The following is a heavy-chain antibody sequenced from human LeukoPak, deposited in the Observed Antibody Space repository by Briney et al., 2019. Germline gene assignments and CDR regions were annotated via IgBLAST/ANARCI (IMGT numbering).Heavy chain of an antibody. V-gene: IGHV4-34*01. CDR1: GGSFSGYY. D-gene: IGHD3-10*01. J-gene: IGHJ4*02. CDR3: ARGPIWFGEFTFDY. CDR2: INHSGST. Sequence: SETLSLTCAVYGGSFSGYYWSWIRQPPGKGLEWIGEINHSGSTNYNPSLKSRVTISVDTSKNQFSLKLSSVTAADTAVYYCARGPIWFGEFTFDYWGQGTLVTVSS.